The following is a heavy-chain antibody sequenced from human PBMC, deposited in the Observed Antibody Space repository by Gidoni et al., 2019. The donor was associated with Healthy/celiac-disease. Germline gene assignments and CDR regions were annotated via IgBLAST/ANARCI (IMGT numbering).Heavy chain of an antibody. D-gene: IGHD2-2*01. CDR2: INSDGSST. CDR3: ARETEDIVVVPAASDAFDI. J-gene: IGHJ3*02. V-gene: IGHV3-74*01. CDR1: GFTFSNYW. Sequence: EVQLVESGGGLVQPGGSLRLSCAASGFTFSNYWMHWVRQAPGKGLVWVSRINSDGSSTSYADSGKGRFTISRDNAKNTLYLQMNSLRAEDTAVYYCARETEDIVVVPAASDAFDIWGQGTMVTVSS.